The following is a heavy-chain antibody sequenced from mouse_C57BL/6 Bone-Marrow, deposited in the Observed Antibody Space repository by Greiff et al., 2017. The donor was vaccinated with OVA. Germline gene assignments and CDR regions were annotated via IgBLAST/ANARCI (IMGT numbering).Heavy chain of an antibody. CDR3: ARTYYDYDPYYFDY. Sequence: VQLQQSGPELVKPGASVKISCKASGYTFTDYYINWVKQRPGQGLEWIGWIFPGSGSTYYTETFQGKATLTVDKASSTAYMLLSSLTSEDSAVYFCARTYYDYDPYYFDYWGQGTTLTVSS. D-gene: IGHD2-4*01. CDR2: IFPGSGST. V-gene: IGHV1-75*01. CDR1: GYTFTDYY. J-gene: IGHJ2*01.